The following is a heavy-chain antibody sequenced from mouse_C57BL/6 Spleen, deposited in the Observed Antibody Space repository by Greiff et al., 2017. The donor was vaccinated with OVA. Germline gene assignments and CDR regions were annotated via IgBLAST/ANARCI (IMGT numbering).Heavy chain of an antibody. CDR1: GYTFTSYW. V-gene: IGHV1-64*01. CDR2: INPNSGST. CDR3: ARALTGSYWYFDV. Sequence: QVQLQQPGAELVKPGASVKMSCKASGYTFTSYWMHWVKQRPGQGLEWIGMINPNSGSTNYNEKFKSKATLTVDKSSSTAYMQLSSLTSEDSAVYCCARALTGSYWYFDVWGTGTTVTVSS. D-gene: IGHD4-1*01. J-gene: IGHJ1*03.